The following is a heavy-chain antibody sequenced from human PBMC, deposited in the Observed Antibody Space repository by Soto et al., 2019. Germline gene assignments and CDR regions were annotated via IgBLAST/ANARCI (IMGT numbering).Heavy chain of an antibody. CDR1: GGTFSDYT. CDR3: ARDNDRPQLGGNYYYILXV. V-gene: IGHV1-69*13. CDR2: IMPIFRTP. J-gene: IGHJ6*02. D-gene: IGHD1-1*01. Sequence: SVKASCKASGGTFSDYTIRWVRHAPGQGLEWMGGIMPIFRTPDYSQKFQGRVTITADESTSTAYMELSGLRSDDTAVYYCARDNDRPQLGGNYYYILXVWG.